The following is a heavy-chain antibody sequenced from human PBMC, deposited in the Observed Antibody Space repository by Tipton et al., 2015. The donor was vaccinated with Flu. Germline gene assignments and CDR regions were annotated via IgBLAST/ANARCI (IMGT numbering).Heavy chain of an antibody. Sequence: TLSLTCTVSGGSISGYYWIWIRQPPGKGLEYIGYLYYSGSTSYNPSLKSRATISVDTPKNQFSLKLNSVTAADTAVYYCATSVAWIQIDNWGQGTLVTVSS. D-gene: IGHD5-18*01. CDR3: ATSVAWIQIDN. CDR1: GGSISGYY. V-gene: IGHV4-59*01. J-gene: IGHJ4*02. CDR2: LYYSGST.